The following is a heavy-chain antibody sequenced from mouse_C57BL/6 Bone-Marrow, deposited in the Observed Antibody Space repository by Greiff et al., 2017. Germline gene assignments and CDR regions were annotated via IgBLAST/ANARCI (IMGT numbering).Heavy chain of an antibody. V-gene: IGHV1-4*01. CDR3: AYYGSSYDYAMDY. D-gene: IGHD1-1*01. CDR2: INPSSGYT. CDR1: GYTFTSYT. Sequence: QVHVKQSGAELARPGASVKMSCKASGYTFTSYTMHWVKQRPGQGLEWIGYINPSSGYTKYNQKFKDKATLTADKSSSTAYMQLSSLTSEDSAVYYCAYYGSSYDYAMDYWGQGTSVTVSS. J-gene: IGHJ4*01.